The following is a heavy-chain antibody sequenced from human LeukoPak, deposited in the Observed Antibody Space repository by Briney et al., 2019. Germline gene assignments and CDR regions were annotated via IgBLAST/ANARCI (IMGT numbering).Heavy chain of an antibody. D-gene: IGHD3-22*01. CDR2: IKQDGSEK. V-gene: IGHV3-7*04. Sequence: GGSLRLSCAASGFTFSSYWMSWVRQALGKGLEWVANIKQDGSEKYYVDSVKGRFTISRDNAKNSLYLQMNSLRAEDTAVYYCARDPSGYYPSPFDYWGQGTLVTVSS. CDR3: ARDPSGYYPSPFDY. CDR1: GFTFSSYW. J-gene: IGHJ4*02.